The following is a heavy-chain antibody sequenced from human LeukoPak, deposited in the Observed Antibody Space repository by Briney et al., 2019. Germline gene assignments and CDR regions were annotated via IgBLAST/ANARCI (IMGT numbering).Heavy chain of an antibody. CDR1: GVSISTYY. J-gene: IGHJ4*02. V-gene: IGHV4-59*01. Sequence: SETLSLTCTVSGVSISTYYRSWIRQPPGKGLEWIGYIYSSGTTNYNPSLKSRVTISIDTSKNEFSLRLTSVTAADTAVYYCAREANYYGSGSYFEGTFDYWGQGSLVTVSS. CDR2: IYSSGTT. CDR3: AREANYYGSGSYFEGTFDY. D-gene: IGHD3-10*01.